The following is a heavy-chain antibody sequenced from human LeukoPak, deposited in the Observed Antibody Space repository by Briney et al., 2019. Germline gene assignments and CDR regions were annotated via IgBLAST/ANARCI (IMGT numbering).Heavy chain of an antibody. CDR1: GFTFSSYS. CDR3: AKDVDGGVVVAATWFDY. CDR2: ISSSSSTI. V-gene: IGHV3-48*04. Sequence: GGSLRLSCAASGFTFSSYSMNWVRQAPGKGLEWVSYISSSSSTIYYADSVKGRFTISRDNAKNSLYLQMNSLRAEDTAVYYCAKDVDGGVVVAATWFDYWGQGTLVTVSS. D-gene: IGHD2-15*01. J-gene: IGHJ4*02.